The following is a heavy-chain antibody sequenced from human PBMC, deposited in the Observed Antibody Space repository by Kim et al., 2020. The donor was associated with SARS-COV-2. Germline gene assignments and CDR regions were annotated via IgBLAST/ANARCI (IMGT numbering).Heavy chain of an antibody. CDR1: GYTFTSYA. CDR3: ARPYYYGSGSYRNPDFDY. V-gene: IGHV1-3*01. D-gene: IGHD3-10*01. CDR2: INAGNGNT. J-gene: IGHJ4*02. Sequence: ASVKVSCKASGYTFTSYAMHWVRQAPGQRLEWMGWINAGNGNTKYSQKFQGRVTITRDTSASTAYMELSSLRSEDTAVYYCARPYYYGSGSYRNPDFDYWGQGTLVTVSS.